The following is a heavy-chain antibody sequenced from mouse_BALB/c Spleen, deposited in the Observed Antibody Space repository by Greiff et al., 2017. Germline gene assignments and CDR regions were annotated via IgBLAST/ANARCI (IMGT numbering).Heavy chain of an antibody. J-gene: IGHJ4*01. Sequence: VQLQQSGPELVKPGASVKVSCKASGYAFTSYNMYWVKQSHGKSLEWIGYIDPYNGGTSYNQKFKGKATLTVDKSSSTAYMQLSSLTSEDSAVYYCARWGMGVDYAMDYWGQGTSVTVSS. V-gene: IGHV1S135*01. CDR3: ARWGMGVDYAMDY. CDR1: GYAFTSYN. CDR2: IDPYNGGT. D-gene: IGHD2-10*02.